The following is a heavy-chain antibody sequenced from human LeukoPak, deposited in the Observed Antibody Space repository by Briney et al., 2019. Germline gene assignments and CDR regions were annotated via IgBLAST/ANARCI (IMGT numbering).Heavy chain of an antibody. CDR1: GYTLTELS. Sequence: GASVKVSCKVSGYTLTELSMHWVRQAPGKGLEWMGGFDPEDGETIYAQKFQGRVTMTEDTSTDTAYMELSSLRSEDTAVYYCAIALPDQYYYYYMDVWGKGTTVTVSS. CDR3: AIALPDQYYYYYMDV. J-gene: IGHJ6*03. CDR2: FDPEDGET. D-gene: IGHD2-21*01. V-gene: IGHV1-24*01.